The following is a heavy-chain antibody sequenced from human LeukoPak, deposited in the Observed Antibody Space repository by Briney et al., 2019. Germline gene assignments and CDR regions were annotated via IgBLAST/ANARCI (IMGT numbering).Heavy chain of an antibody. CDR3: ARDLPSPSIVGATGFDY. CDR2: IYWNGGST. V-gene: IGHV3-20*04. D-gene: IGHD1-26*01. Sequence: GFPRLFCSTSGFHLGDYGLKLVRQAPGEGLGWGFGIYWNGGSTGYADSVKGRFTISRDNAKNSLYLQMNSLRAEDTALYYCARDLPSPSIVGATGFDYWGQGTLVTVSS. CDR1: GFHLGDYG. J-gene: IGHJ4*02.